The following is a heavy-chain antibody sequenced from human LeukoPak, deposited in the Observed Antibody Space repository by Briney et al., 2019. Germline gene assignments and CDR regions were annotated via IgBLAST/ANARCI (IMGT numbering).Heavy chain of an antibody. CDR3: VRGSLNWKSGSVGY. V-gene: IGHV1-18*01. Sequence: TSVKVSCKASGYTFTTYGITWVRQAPGQGLEWMGWISTNTGNTKYAQRLQGRLTMTTDTPTSTAYMDLRSLISDDTAVYYCVRGSLNWKSGSVGYWGQGTLVTVSS. J-gene: IGHJ4*02. CDR2: ISTNTGNT. D-gene: IGHD1-20*01. CDR1: GYTFTTYG.